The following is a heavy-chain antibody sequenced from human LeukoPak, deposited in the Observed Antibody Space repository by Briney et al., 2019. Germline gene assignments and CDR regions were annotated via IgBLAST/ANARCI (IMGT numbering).Heavy chain of an antibody. V-gene: IGHV4-4*09. Sequence: SETLSLTCTVSGVSISSYYWSWIRQPPGKGLEWIGYIYTSGSTNYNPSLKSRVTISVDTSKNQFSLKLSSVTAADTAVYYCARQVGCSSTSCYSSNWFDPWGQGTLVTVSS. D-gene: IGHD2-2*02. CDR2: IYTSGST. J-gene: IGHJ5*02. CDR3: ARQVGCSSTSCYSSNWFDP. CDR1: GVSISSYY.